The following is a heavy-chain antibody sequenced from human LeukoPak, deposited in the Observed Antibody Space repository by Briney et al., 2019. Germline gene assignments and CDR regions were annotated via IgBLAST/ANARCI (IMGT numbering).Heavy chain of an antibody. D-gene: IGHD6-19*01. CDR2: VHYSGST. J-gene: IGHJ4*02. CDR1: GGTISSYY. V-gene: IGHV4-59*08. Sequence: SETLSLTCAVSGGTISSYYWNCIRQPPGKGLEWIGYVHYSGSTKYNASLKSRVTISVDTSKNQFSLKLSSVIAADTAVYYCARWYSSGWAFDYWGQGTLVTVSS. CDR3: ARWYSSGWAFDY.